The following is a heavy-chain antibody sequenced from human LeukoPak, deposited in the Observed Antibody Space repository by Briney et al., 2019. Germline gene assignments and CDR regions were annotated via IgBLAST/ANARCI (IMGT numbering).Heavy chain of an antibody. Sequence: PGGSLRLSCAASGFTFSSYWMHWVRRAPGKGLVWVSRINSDGSSTSYADSVKGRFTISRDNAKNTLYLQMNSLRAEDTAVYYCARGPYYDFWSGSGYWGRGTLVTVSS. CDR1: GFTFSSYW. CDR2: INSDGSST. CDR3: ARGPYYDFWSGSGY. J-gene: IGHJ4*02. D-gene: IGHD3-3*01. V-gene: IGHV3-74*01.